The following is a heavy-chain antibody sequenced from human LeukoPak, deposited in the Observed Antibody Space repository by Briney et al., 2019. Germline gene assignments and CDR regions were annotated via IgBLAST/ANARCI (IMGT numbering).Heavy chain of an antibody. V-gene: IGHV3-7*01. J-gene: IGHJ4*02. D-gene: IGHD3-16*01. CDR3: AKDWGTGY. CDR1: GFTFSSYY. Sequence: GGSLRLSCVASGFTFSSYYMSWVRQAPGKGLEWVANIKEDGSERYYVDSMKGRFTISRDNAKNSLYLQMNSLRAEDTAVYYCAKDWGTGYWGQGTLVTVSS. CDR2: IKEDGSER.